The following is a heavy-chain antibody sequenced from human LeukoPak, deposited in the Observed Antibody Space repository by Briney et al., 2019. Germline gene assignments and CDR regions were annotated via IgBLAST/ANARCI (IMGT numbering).Heavy chain of an antibody. CDR2: INTDGSST. V-gene: IGHV3-74*01. CDR3: ARAYYYAMDV. CDR1: GFTFSNYW. J-gene: IGHJ6*02. Sequence: GGSLRLSCVASGFTFSNYWMHWVRHAPGKGLVWVSRINTDGSSTTYADSVKGRFTISRDNAKNTLYLQMNSLRAEDTAVYYCARAYYYAMDVWGQGTTVTVSS.